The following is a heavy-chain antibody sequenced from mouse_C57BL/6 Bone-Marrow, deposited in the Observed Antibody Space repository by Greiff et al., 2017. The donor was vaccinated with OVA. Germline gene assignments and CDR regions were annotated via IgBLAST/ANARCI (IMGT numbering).Heavy chain of an antibody. D-gene: IGHD2-4*01. CDR2: IRLKSDNYAT. J-gene: IGHJ3*01. Sequence: EVKLMESGGGLVQPGGSMKLSCVASGFTFSNYWMNWVRQSPEKGLEWVAQIRLKSDNYATHYAESVKGRFTISRDDSKSSVYLQMNNLRAEDTGIYYCTNHYDYDGPWFAYWGQGTLVTVSA. V-gene: IGHV6-3*01. CDR1: GFTFSNYW. CDR3: TNHYDYDGPWFAY.